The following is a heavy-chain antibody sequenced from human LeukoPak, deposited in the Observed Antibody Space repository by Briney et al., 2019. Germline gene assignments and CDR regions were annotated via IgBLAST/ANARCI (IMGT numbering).Heavy chain of an antibody. CDR3: AREIRGYSYGVDY. J-gene: IGHJ4*02. CDR2: ISSSSSYI. CDR1: GFTFSSYS. Sequence: GGSLRLSCAASGFTFSSYSMNWVRQAPGKGLEWVSSISSSSSYIYYADSVKGRFTISRDNAKNSLYLQMNSLRAEDTAVYYCAREIRGYSYGVDYWGQGTLVTVSS. V-gene: IGHV3-21*01. D-gene: IGHD5-18*01.